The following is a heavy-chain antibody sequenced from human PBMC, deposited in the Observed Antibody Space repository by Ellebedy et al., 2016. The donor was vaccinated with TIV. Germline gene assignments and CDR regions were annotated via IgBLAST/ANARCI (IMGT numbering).Heavy chain of an antibody. V-gene: IGHV1-3*01. CDR3: YRADMADDAFDI. CDR2: INAGNGNT. D-gene: IGHD3-9*01. J-gene: IGHJ3*02. CDR1: GHTFTSYA. Sequence: AASVKVSCKASGHTFTSYAMHWVRQAPGQRLEWMGWINAGNGNTKYSQKFQGRVTITRDTSASTAYMELSSLRSEDTAVYYCYRADMADDAFDIWGQGTMVTVSS.